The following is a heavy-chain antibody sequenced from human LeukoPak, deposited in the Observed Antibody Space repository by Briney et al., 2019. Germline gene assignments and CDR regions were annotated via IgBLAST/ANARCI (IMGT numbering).Heavy chain of an antibody. Sequence: SETLSLTCTVSGGSISSYYWSWIRQPAGKGLEWIGRIYTSGSTNYNPSLKSRVTMSVDTSKDQFSLKLSSVTAADTAVYYCAGKYYYDSSGYYSDAFDIWGQGTMVTVSS. CDR1: GGSISSYY. CDR3: AGKYYYDSSGYYSDAFDI. J-gene: IGHJ3*02. D-gene: IGHD3-22*01. CDR2: IYTSGST. V-gene: IGHV4-4*07.